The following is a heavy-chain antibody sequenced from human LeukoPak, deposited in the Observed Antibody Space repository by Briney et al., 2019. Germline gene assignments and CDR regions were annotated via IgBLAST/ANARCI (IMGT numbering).Heavy chain of an antibody. D-gene: IGHD3-10*01. CDR1: GFTFSSYS. J-gene: IGHJ4*02. CDR3: ARDPSTKYYYGSGSWYYFDY. V-gene: IGHV3-21*01. CDR2: IISSSSDI. Sequence: PGGSLRLSCAASGFTFSSYSMNWVRQAPGKGLEWVSSIISSSSDIYYADSVKGRFTISRDNAKNSLYLQMNSLRAEDTAVYYCARDPSTKYYYGSGSWYYFDYWGQGTLVTVAS.